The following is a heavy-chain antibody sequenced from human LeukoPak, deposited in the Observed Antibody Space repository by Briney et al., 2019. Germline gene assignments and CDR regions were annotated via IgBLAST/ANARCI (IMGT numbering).Heavy chain of an antibody. CDR1: GGSFSGYY. V-gene: IGHV4-34*01. CDR3: ARRGIIVVVPAASSYGMDV. CDR2: INHSGST. D-gene: IGHD2-2*01. Sequence: PSETLSLTCAVYGGSFSGYYWSWIRQPPGKGLEWIGEINHSGSTNYNPSLKSRVTISVDTSKNQFSLKLSSVTAADTAVYYCARRGIIVVVPAASSYGMDVWGQGTTVTVSS. J-gene: IGHJ6*02.